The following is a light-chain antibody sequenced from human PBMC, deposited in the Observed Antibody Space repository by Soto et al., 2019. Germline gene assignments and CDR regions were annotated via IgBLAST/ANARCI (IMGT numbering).Light chain of an antibody. CDR3: QKYSSGPV. CDR2: AAS. V-gene: IGKV1-27*01. J-gene: IGKJ1*01. Sequence: DIQMTQSPTSLSASVGDRVTITCRASEDIRNFVAWYQQKPGKAPKLLIYAASTLQSGVPSRFSGSGSGADFTLTINSLQPEDVATDYCQKYSSGPVFGRETKVEIK. CDR1: EDIRNF.